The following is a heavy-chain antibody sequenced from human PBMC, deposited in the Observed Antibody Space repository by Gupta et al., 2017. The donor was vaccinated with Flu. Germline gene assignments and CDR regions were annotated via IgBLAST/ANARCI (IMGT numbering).Heavy chain of an antibody. CDR2: ISGSGDTK. Sequence: EGQLLESGGGLVQPGGSLRLSCAASGFSFSSYVMTWVRQAPGKGLEWVSGISGSGDTKYYAKSGKGRFSVSRDKSKNTLYLQMNRLREEDTAVYYCSSRRVRVDNVGYYYLSRCEPWGQGTLCTVS. CDR3: SSRRVRVDNVGYYYLSRCEP. CDR1: GFSFSSYV. V-gene: IGHV3-23*01. D-gene: IGHD3-22*01. J-gene: IGHJ5*02.